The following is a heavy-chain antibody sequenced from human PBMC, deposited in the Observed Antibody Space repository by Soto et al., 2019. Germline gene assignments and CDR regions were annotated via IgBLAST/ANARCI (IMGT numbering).Heavy chain of an antibody. Sequence: QITLKESGPTLVKNTQTLTLTCTFSGFSLSTSGVGVAWIRQPPGKALEWLALIYWDDDKRYRPSLESRLTITKDTSKNQVVLTMTNMDSVDTATYYCAYLPCSGGSCYWFSFSGMDVWGQGTTVTVSS. V-gene: IGHV2-5*02. CDR2: IYWDDDK. J-gene: IGHJ6*02. D-gene: IGHD2-15*01. CDR1: GFSLSTSGVG. CDR3: AYLPCSGGSCYWFSFSGMDV.